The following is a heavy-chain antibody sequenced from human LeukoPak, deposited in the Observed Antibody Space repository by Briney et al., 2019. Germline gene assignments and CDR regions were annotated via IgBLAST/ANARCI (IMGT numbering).Heavy chain of an antibody. D-gene: IGHD4-17*01. Sequence: SVKVSCKASGGTFSSYAISWVRQAPGQGLEWMGRIIPILGIANYAQKFQGRVTITADKSTSPAYMELSSLRSEDTAVYYCARTTVTTPNWFDPWGQGTLVTVSS. CDR1: GGTFSSYA. CDR2: IIPILGIA. J-gene: IGHJ5*02. V-gene: IGHV1-69*04. CDR3: ARTTVTTPNWFDP.